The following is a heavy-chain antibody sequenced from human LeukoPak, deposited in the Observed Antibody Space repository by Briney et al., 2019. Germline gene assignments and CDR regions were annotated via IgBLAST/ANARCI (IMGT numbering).Heavy chain of an antibody. Sequence: ASVKVSCKASGYTFTSYDINWVRQATGQGLEWVGWMNPNSGNTGYAQKSQGRVTMTRNTSISTAYMELSSLRSEDTAVYYCARAVGAISYYYYYYMDVWGKGTTVTISS. CDR3: ARAVGAISYYYYYYMDV. CDR2: MNPNSGNT. J-gene: IGHJ6*03. CDR1: GYTFTSYD. D-gene: IGHD1-26*01. V-gene: IGHV1-8*01.